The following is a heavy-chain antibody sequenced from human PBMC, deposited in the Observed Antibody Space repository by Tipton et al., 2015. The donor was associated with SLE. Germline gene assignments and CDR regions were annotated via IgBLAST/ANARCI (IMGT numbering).Heavy chain of an antibody. CDR3: ARGVHILTGYSSWDAFDI. J-gene: IGHJ3*02. CDR2: IHYTVST. CDR1: GGSVSSNPHY. Sequence: GLVKPSETLPLTCTVSGGSVSSNPHYWSWIRQPPGKGLEWIGDIHYTVSTNYNPSLNSRVTISVDTSKHQVSLKLSSVTAADTAVYYCARGVHILTGYSSWDAFDIWGQGTMVSVSS. D-gene: IGHD3-9*01. V-gene: IGHV4-61*01.